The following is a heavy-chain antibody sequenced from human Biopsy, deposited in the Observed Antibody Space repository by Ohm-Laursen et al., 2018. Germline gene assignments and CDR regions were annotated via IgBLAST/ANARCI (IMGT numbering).Heavy chain of an antibody. CDR2: INPNTGAT. Sequence: ASVKVSCKASGYTLTGYAMHWVRQAPGEGLEWIGLINPNTGATIYAQKFQGRITMTEDTSTDTAYMELSSLRSEDTAVYYCAADINVWNVNYWGQGTQVTVSS. D-gene: IGHD1-1*01. CDR1: GYTLTGYA. CDR3: AADINVWNVNY. V-gene: IGHV1-2*02. J-gene: IGHJ4*02.